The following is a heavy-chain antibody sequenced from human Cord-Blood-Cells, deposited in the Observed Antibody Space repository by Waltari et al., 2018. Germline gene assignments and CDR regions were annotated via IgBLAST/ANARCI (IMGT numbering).Heavy chain of an antibody. CDR3: ARERREYYDSSGYYFDY. CDR1: GFTVSSNY. CDR2: IYSGGST. D-gene: IGHD3-22*01. V-gene: IGHV3-53*01. Sequence: EVQLVESGGGLIQPGGSLRLSCAASGFTVSSNYMRWVRQAPGKRLELVSVIYSGGSTYYADSGKGRFTISRDNSKNTLYLQMNSLRAEDTAVYYCARERREYYDSSGYYFDYWGQGTLVTVSS. J-gene: IGHJ4*02.